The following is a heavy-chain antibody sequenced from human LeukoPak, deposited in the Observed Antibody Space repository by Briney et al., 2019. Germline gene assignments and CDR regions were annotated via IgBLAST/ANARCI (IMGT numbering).Heavy chain of an antibody. Sequence: GRSLRLSCAASGFNFSSYAMHWVRQAPGKGLEWVADISYDGSNKYYADSVKGRFTISGDNSKNTLYLQMNSLRAEDTAVYYFARDGARDYYDSSGHFDYWGQGTLVTVSS. CDR1: GFNFSSYA. CDR3: ARDGARDYYDSSGHFDY. J-gene: IGHJ4*02. CDR2: ISYDGSNK. V-gene: IGHV3-30-3*01. D-gene: IGHD3-22*01.